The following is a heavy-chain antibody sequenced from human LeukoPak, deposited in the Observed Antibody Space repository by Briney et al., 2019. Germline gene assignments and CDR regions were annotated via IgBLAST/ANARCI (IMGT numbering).Heavy chain of an antibody. CDR1: GFTFSSYA. CDR2: ISSSGGST. CDR3: AKASGTMVRGVIINDAFDI. D-gene: IGHD3-10*01. V-gene: IGHV3-23*01. J-gene: IGHJ3*02. Sequence: PGGSLRLSCAASGFTFSSYAMSWIRQSPGQGLEWVSAISSSGGSTYYADSVKGRFTISRDNSKNTLYLQMNSLRAEDTAVYYCAKASGTMVRGVIINDAFDIWGQGTMVTVSS.